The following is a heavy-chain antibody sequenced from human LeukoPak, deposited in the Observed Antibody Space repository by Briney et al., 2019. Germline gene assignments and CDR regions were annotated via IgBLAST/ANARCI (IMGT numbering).Heavy chain of an antibody. CDR2: IYTSGST. CDR3: ARVTYYYGSGSYDY. D-gene: IGHD3-10*01. V-gene: IGHV4-4*07. Sequence: SETLSLTCTVSGGSISSYYWSWIRQPAGKGLEWIGRIYTSGSTNYNPSLKSRVTMSVDTSKNQFSLKLSSVTAADTAVYYCARVTYYYGSGSYDYGGQGTLVTVSS. J-gene: IGHJ4*02. CDR1: GGSISSYY.